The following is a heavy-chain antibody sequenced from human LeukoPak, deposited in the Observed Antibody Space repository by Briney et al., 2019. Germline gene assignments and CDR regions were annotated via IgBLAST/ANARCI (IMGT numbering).Heavy chain of an antibody. J-gene: IGHJ4*02. CDR2: ISYDGSNG. CDR1: GFTFSTYS. CDR3: ASAKCSSWHYFEY. D-gene: IGHD2-2*01. Sequence: PGRSLRLSCAASGFTFSTYSMHWVRLAPGKGLEWVAIISYDGSNGYYADSVKGRFIISRDNSKNILYLQMNSLRVENTAVYYCASAKCSSWHYFEYWGQGTLVTVSS. V-gene: IGHV3-30-3*01.